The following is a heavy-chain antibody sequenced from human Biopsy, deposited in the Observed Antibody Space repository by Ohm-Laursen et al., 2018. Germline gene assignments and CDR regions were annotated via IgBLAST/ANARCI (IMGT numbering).Heavy chain of an antibody. D-gene: IGHD3-3*01. CDR3: AREPRVARKADGRDG. CDR1: GFTFSVYA. J-gene: IGHJ6*02. CDR2: IWYDGSSE. Sequence: SLRLSCAASGFTFSVYAIHLVRQAPGKVLDWVAIIWYDGSSEYYADSGKGRFTISRDNSKNTVYRQMNSRRVEDTAGDYCAREPRVARKADGRDGWGQGTTGTVS. V-gene: IGHV3-33*01.